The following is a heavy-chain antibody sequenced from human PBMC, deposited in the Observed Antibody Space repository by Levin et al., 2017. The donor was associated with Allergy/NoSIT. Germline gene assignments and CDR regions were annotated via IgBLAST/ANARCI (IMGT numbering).Heavy chain of an antibody. J-gene: IGHJ4*02. CDR1: GFTFSNYW. Sequence: GGSLRLSCAASGFTFSNYWTHWVRQAPGKGLVWVSHINSDGSNTNYADSVKGRFTISRDNAKNTLYLQMNSLRDEDTAVYYCARGGCSSTCCLDNWGQGTLVTVSP. CDR3: ARGGCSSTCCLDN. V-gene: IGHV3-74*01. CDR2: INSDGSNT. D-gene: IGHD2-2*01.